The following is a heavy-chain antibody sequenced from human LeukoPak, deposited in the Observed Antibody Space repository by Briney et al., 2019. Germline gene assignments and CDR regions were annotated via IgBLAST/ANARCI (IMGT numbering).Heavy chain of an antibody. Sequence: GSSVKVSCKASGGTFSSYAISWVRQAPGQGLEWMGGIIPIFGTANYAQKFQGRVTITTDESTSTAYMELSSLRSEDTAVYYCASGKSRDGHNTVDYWGQGTLVTVSS. CDR3: ASGKSRDGHNTVDY. CDR1: GGTFSSYA. CDR2: IIPIFGTA. V-gene: IGHV1-69*05. J-gene: IGHJ4*02. D-gene: IGHD5-24*01.